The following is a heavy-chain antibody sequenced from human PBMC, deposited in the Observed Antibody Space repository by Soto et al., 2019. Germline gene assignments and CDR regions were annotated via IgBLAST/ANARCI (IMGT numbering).Heavy chain of an antibody. CDR2: SSGGDST. Sequence: LRLSCAASGFAFSNYFMNWVRQAPGKGLERVSSSGGDSTFYADSVKGRFTISRDNSKNTLFLQMNSLRAEDAAVYYCGRRAITVTPHWGAFDIWGRGPMVAVSS. CDR3: GRRAITVTPHWGAFDI. CDR1: GFAFSNYF. V-gene: IGHV3-23*01. D-gene: IGHD1-7*01. J-gene: IGHJ3*02.